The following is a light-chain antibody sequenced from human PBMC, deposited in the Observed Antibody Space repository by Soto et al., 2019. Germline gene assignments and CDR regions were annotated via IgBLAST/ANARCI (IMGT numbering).Light chain of an antibody. J-gene: IGLJ1*01. CDR3: ISYTGSSTSYV. Sequence: QSVLTQPASVSGSPGQSITISCSGTSSDVGSYDHVAWYQQFPVKTPKLMIYEVSNRPSGVSSRFSGSQSGNTASLTISGLQAEDEADYYCISYTGSSTSYVFGSGTKVTVL. CDR1: SSDVGSYDH. V-gene: IGLV2-14*01. CDR2: EVS.